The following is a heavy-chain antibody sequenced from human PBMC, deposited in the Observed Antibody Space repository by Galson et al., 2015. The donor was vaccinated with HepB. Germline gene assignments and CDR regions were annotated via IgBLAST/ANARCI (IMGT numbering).Heavy chain of an antibody. D-gene: IGHD6-19*01. CDR1: GFAFSSYG. CDR3: AKDGYSSGWSTYFDY. V-gene: IGHV3-30*18. J-gene: IGHJ4*02. CDR2: ISHDGSNK. Sequence: SLRLSCAASGFAFSSYGMHWVRQAPGKGLEWVAVISHDGSNKYYVDSVKGRFTISRDNSKNTLYLQMNSLRAEDTAVYYCAKDGYSSGWSTYFDYWGQGTLVTVSS.